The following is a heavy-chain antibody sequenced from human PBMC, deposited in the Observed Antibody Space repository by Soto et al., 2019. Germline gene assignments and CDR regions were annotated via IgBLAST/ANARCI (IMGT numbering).Heavy chain of an antibody. CDR2: ISSSSSYI. J-gene: IGHJ4*02. CDR1: GFTFSSYS. D-gene: IGHD3-10*01. V-gene: IGHV3-21*01. Sequence: GESLKISCAASGFTFSSYSMNWVRQAPGKGLEWVSSISSSSSYIYYADSVKGRFTISRDNAKNSLYLQMNSLRAEDTAVYYCARDGELLWFGELSVPFDYWGQGTLVTVSS. CDR3: ARDGELLWFGELSVPFDY.